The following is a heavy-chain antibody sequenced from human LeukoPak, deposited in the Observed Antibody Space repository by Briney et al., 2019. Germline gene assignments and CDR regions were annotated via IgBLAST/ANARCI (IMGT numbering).Heavy chain of an antibody. CDR3: ARGRRAFYESSGHRFYYYMDV. Sequence: SETLSLTCDVYAGSISDYHWSWIRQSPGKGLEWIGEVTRGNYNPSLKSRVIMSVDTSKNQFSLNLTSVTAADTAVYYCARGRRAFYESSGHRFYYYMDVWAKGTTGIVSS. V-gene: IGHV4-34*01. CDR2: VTRG. CDR1: AGSISDYH. J-gene: IGHJ6*03. D-gene: IGHD3-22*01.